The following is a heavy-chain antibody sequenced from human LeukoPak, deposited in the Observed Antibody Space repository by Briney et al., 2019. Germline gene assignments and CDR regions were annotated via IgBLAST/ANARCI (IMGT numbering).Heavy chain of an antibody. D-gene: IGHD3-3*01. CDR1: GASISAPY. Sequence: SSETLSLTCSVAGASISAPYWSWIRQSPGKQLEWLGFIYPAGTGTTNYNPSLKSRVTISVDMSKKEVSLQLSSVTAADTAIYYCAKHAFYDFGSGYYRGWGYFDHWGQGTLVTVSS. V-gene: IGHV4-4*09. CDR2: IYPAGTGTT. J-gene: IGHJ4*02. CDR3: AKHAFYDFGSGYYRGWGYFDH.